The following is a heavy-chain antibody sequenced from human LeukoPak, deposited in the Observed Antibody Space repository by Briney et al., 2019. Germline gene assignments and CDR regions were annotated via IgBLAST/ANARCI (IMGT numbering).Heavy chain of an antibody. Sequence: ASVKVSCKASGYTFTSYYMHWVRQAPGQGLEWMGIINPSGGSTSYAQKFQGRVTMTRDTSTSTVYMELSSLRSEDTAVYYCARDALNNDSGGYYPGYWGKGTLVTVSS. V-gene: IGHV1-46*01. D-gene: IGHD3-22*01. J-gene: IGHJ4*02. CDR1: GYTFTSYY. CDR2: INPSGGST. CDR3: ARDALNNDSGGYYPGY.